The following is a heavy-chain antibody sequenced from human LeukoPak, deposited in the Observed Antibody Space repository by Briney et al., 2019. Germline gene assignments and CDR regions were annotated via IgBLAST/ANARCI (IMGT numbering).Heavy chain of an antibody. J-gene: IGHJ4*02. D-gene: IGHD4-17*01. CDR1: GGSFSGYY. V-gene: IGHV4-34*01. CDR3: ARESVTTTDY. Sequence: SETLSLTCAVYGGSFSGYYWSWIRQPPGKGLEWIGEINHSGSTNYNPSLKGRVTISVDTSKNQFSLKLSSVTAADTAVYYCARESVTTTDYWGQGTLVTVSS. CDR2: INHSGST.